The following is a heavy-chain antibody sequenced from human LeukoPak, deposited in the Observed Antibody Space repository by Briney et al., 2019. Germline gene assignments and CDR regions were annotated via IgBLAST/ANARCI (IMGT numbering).Heavy chain of an antibody. V-gene: IGHV3-33*01. D-gene: IGHD3-22*01. CDR2: IWYDGSNK. CDR3: ARDRYSRAGDYYDSSGYDRGYYGMDV. CDR1: GFTFSSYG. Sequence: GGSLRLSCAASGFTFSSYGMHWVRQAPGKGLEWVAVIWYDGSNKYYADSVKGRFTISRDNSKNTLYLQMNSLRAEDTAVYYCARDRYSRAGDYYDSSGYDRGYYGMDVWGQGTTVTVSS. J-gene: IGHJ6*02.